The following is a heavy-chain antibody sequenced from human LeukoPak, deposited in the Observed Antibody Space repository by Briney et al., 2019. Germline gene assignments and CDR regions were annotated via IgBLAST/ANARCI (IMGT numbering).Heavy chain of an antibody. Sequence: SETLSLTCTVSGVSVSSGTYYWSWIRQPPGKGLEWIAYIYYSGSTNYNPSLKSRVTISVDTSKNQFSLKLSSVTAADTAVYYCASPSADTPGGAFDIWGQGTMVTVYS. CDR2: IYYSGST. D-gene: IGHD2-2*01. V-gene: IGHV4-61*01. J-gene: IGHJ3*02. CDR3: ASPSADTPGGAFDI. CDR1: GVSVSSGTYY.